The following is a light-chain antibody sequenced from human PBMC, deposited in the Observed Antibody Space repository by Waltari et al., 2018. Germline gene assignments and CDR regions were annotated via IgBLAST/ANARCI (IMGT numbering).Light chain of an antibody. CDR1: QTVYTS. Sequence: ILMTQSPSSLSASVGDTVTITCRASQTVYTSLNWFQQHPGKAPRLLIYVASTLQSGVPSRFSGSGYGTDFTLTISSLQPEDFVTYYCQQSFSTPYTFGQGTRLEI. J-gene: IGKJ2*01. CDR3: QQSFSTPYT. CDR2: VAS. V-gene: IGKV1-39*01.